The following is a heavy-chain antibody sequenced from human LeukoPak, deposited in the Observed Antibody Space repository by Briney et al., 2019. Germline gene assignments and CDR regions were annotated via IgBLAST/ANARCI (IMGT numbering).Heavy chain of an antibody. D-gene: IGHD2-21*02. Sequence: GGSLRLSCVASGFIVSSNYMSWVRQAPGKGLEWVSVIYSGGRTYYADSVKGRFTVSRDNSKSTLYLQMNSLRAEDTAVYYCARGDVYFDYWGQGTLVTVSS. CDR1: GFIVSSNY. J-gene: IGHJ4*02. CDR2: IYSGGRT. CDR3: ARGDVYFDY. V-gene: IGHV3-53*01.